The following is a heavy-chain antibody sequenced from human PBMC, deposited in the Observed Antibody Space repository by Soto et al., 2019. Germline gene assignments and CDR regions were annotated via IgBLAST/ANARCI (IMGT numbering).Heavy chain of an antibody. CDR1: GGTFSSYA. J-gene: IGHJ3*02. V-gene: IGHV1-69*13. CDR2: IIPIFGTP. Sequence: GASVKVSCKASGGTFSSYAISRVRQAPGQGPEWMGGIIPIFGTPKYAQKFQGRVTITADESTSTAYMELNSLRSEDTAVYYCARDAHGYPLPQVAFDIWGQGTMVTVSS. CDR3: ARDAHGYPLPQVAFDI. D-gene: IGHD6-25*01.